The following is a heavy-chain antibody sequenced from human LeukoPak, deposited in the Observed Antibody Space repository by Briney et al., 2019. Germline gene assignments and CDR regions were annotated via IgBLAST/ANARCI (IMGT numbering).Heavy chain of an antibody. CDR1: GFTFSSYW. V-gene: IGHV3-74*01. CDR2: INSDGSST. CDR3: ARGTDYSNYYYFDY. D-gene: IGHD4-11*01. Sequence: GGSLRLSCAASGFTFSSYWMHWVRRAPGKGLVRVSRINSDGSSTSYADSVKGRFTISRDNAKNALYLQMNSLRAEDTAVYYCARGTDYSNYYYFDYWRQGTLVTVSS. J-gene: IGHJ4*02.